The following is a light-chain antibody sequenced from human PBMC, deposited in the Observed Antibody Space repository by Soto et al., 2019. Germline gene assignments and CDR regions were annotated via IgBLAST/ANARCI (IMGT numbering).Light chain of an antibody. V-gene: IGKV3-20*01. CDR3: QQYGNSPIT. CDR1: QSVSSSY. CDR2: GAS. Sequence: EIVLTQSPGTLSLSPGERATLSCRASQSVSSSYLAWYQQKPGQAPRLLIYGASTRATGIPARFSGSGSGTEFILTISSLQSEDFAVYYCQQYGNSPITFGQGTRLEIK. J-gene: IGKJ5*01.